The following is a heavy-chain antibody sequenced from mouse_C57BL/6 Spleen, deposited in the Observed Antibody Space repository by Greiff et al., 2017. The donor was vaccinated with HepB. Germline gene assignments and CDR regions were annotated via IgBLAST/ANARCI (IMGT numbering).Heavy chain of an antibody. J-gene: IGHJ3*01. Sequence: EVQLQQSGPELVKPGASVKIPCKASGYTFTDYNMDWVKQSHGKSLEWIGDINPNNGGTIYNQKFKGKATLTVDKSSSTAYMELRSLTSEDTAVYYCARREGGFAWFAYWGQGTLVTVSA. CDR1: GYTFTDYN. V-gene: IGHV1-18*01. CDR3: ARREGGFAWFAY. CDR2: INPNNGGT. D-gene: IGHD1-1*02.